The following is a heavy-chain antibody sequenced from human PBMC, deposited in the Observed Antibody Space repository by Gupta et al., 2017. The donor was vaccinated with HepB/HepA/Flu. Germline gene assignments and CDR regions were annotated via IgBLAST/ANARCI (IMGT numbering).Heavy chain of an antibody. CDR3: ASQPAAIGGYFDY. V-gene: IGHV3-33*01. Sequence: QVQLVESGGGVVQPGRSLRLSCAASGFTFSSYGMHWVRQAPGKGLEWVAVIWYDGSNKYYADSVKGRFTISRDNSKNTLYLQMNSLRAEDTAVYYCASQPAAIGGYFDYWGQGTLVTVSS. CDR1: GFTFSSYG. D-gene: IGHD2-2*01. CDR2: IWYDGSNK. J-gene: IGHJ4*02.